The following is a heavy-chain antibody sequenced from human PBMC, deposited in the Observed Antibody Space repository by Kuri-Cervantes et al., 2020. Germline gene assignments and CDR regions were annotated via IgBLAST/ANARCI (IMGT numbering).Heavy chain of an antibody. Sequence: ASVKVSCKASGYTFTSYGISWVRQAPGQGLEWMGWISAYNGNTNYAQKLQGRVTMTTDTYTSTAYMELRSLRSDDTAVYYCARVEDRPTYHRYFDYWGQGTLVTVSS. J-gene: IGHJ4*02. CDR1: GYTFTSYG. CDR2: ISAYNGNT. D-gene: IGHD2-21*01. V-gene: IGHV1-18*01. CDR3: ARVEDRPTYHRYFDY.